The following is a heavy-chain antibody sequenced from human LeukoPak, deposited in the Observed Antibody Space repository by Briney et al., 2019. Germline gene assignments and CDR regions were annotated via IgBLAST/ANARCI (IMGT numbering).Heavy chain of an antibody. CDR3: ARDPAGDYGGNGDAFDI. CDR2: ITGAGDTT. J-gene: IGHJ3*02. D-gene: IGHD4-23*01. Sequence: GGSLRLSCAASGFTFSTFAMSWVRQAPGRGLEWFSSITGAGDTTYYPDSVKGRFTISRDNSKNTLYLQMNSLRAEDTAVYYCARDPAGDYGGNGDAFDIWGQGTMVTVSS. CDR1: GFTFSTFA. V-gene: IGHV3-23*01.